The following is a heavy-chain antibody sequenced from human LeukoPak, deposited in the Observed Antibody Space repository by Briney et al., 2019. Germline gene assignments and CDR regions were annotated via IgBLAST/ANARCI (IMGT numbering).Heavy chain of an antibody. CDR1: GFTVSSNY. CDR3: ARGSASDTAYALGY. V-gene: IGHV3-53*01. CDR2: IYSGGTT. Sequence: PGGSLRLSCAASGFTVSSNYMSWVRQAPGKGLEWVSVIYSGGTTYYADSVKGRFTISRDNSKNTLYLQMNSLRAEDTAVYFCARGSASDTAYALGYWGQGTLVTVSS. J-gene: IGHJ4*02. D-gene: IGHD5-18*01.